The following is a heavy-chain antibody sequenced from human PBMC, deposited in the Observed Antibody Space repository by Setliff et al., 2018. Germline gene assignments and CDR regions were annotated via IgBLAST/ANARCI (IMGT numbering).Heavy chain of an antibody. D-gene: IGHD3-22*01. J-gene: IGHJ4*02. CDR2: INHSGST. Sequence: SETLSLTCGASGGSFSDYYWSWIRQTPGKGLEWIGEINHSGSTKCNPSLKSRVTLSVDTPKDQFSLELSSVTAADTAVYYCARGTFDTSGYFPYPIGYWGQGTLVTVSS. CDR3: ARGTFDTSGYFPYPIGY. V-gene: IGHV4-34*01. CDR1: GGSFSDYY.